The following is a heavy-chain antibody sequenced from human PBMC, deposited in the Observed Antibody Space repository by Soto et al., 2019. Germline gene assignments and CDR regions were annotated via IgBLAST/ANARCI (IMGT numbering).Heavy chain of an antibody. Sequence: GASVKVSCKASGYTFTSYGISWVRQAPGQGLEWMGWISAYNGDTNYAQKLQGRVTMTTDTSTSTAYMELRSLRSDDTAVYYCALIAVAGSRDYWGQGTLVTVSS. CDR1: GYTFTSYG. CDR2: ISAYNGDT. D-gene: IGHD6-19*01. J-gene: IGHJ4*02. CDR3: ALIAVAGSRDY. V-gene: IGHV1-18*04.